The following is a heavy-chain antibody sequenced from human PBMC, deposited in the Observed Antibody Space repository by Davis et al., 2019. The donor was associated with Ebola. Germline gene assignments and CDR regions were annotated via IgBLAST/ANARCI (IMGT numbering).Heavy chain of an antibody. Sequence: GSLRLSCAASGFTFSSYAMHWVRQAPGKGLEWVAVISYDGSNKYYADSVKGRFTISRDNSKNTLYLQMNSLRAEDTAVYYCASVGAVAGKGLGYWGQGTLVTVSS. V-gene: IGHV3-30-3*01. CDR2: ISYDGSNK. CDR3: ASVGAVAGKGLGY. J-gene: IGHJ4*02. D-gene: IGHD6-19*01. CDR1: GFTFSSYA.